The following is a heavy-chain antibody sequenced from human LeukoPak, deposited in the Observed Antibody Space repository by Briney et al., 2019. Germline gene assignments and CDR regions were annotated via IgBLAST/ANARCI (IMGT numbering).Heavy chain of an antibody. CDR1: GGSISSGGYS. CDR3: ARGGNYYDSSGYSDVPYYFDY. J-gene: IGHJ4*02. D-gene: IGHD3-22*01. CDR2: IYHSGSA. V-gene: IGHV4-30-2*01. Sequence: PSQTLSLNCAVSGGSISSGGYSWSWIRQPPGKGLEWIGYIYHSGSAYYNPSLNSRVTISVDRSKNQFSLKLSSVTAADTAVYYCARGGNYYDSSGYSDVPYYFDYWGQGTLVTVSS.